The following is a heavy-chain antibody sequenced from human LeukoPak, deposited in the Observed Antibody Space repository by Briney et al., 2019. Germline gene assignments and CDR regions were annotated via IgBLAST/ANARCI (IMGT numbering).Heavy chain of an antibody. Sequence: SETLSLTCTVSGGSISSGSYYWSWIRQPAGKGLEWIGRIYTSGSTNYNPSLKSRVTISVDTSKNQFSLKLSSVTAAATAVYYCARRGGGPLDFWSGYFDYWGQGTLVTVSS. J-gene: IGHJ4*02. D-gene: IGHD3-3*01. V-gene: IGHV4-61*02. CDR1: GGSISSGSYY. CDR3: ARRGGGPLDFWSGYFDY. CDR2: IYTSGST.